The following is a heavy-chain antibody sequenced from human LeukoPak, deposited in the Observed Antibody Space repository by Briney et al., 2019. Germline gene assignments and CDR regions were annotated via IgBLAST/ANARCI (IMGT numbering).Heavy chain of an antibody. CDR1: GYSISSGYY. CDR3: ARDLASCAGDCYSDGFDY. CDR2: IYHGGST. D-gene: IGHD2-21*02. J-gene: IGHJ4*02. V-gene: IGHV4-38-2*02. Sequence: SETLSLTCTVSGYSISSGYYWGWIRQSPGKGLEWIGSIYHGGSTYYNPSLRSRVIVSVDTSKDHFSLKMSSVTAADTAVYYCARDLASCAGDCYSDGFDYWGQGTLVTVSS.